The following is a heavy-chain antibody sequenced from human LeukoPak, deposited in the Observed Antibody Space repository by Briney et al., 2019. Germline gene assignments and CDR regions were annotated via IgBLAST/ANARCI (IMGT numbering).Heavy chain of an antibody. J-gene: IGHJ4*02. V-gene: IGHV3-30*04. CDR2: ISRDGRDK. D-gene: IGHD3-16*02. CDR1: GFTFSNYA. Sequence: PGRSLRLSCAASGFTFSNYAMHWVRQAPGKGLEWVAVISRDGRDKHNADSVKGRFTISRDNSMNTSYLQMDSLRGEDTAVYYCARDKIVADYYFDYWGQGTLVTVSS. CDR3: ARDKIVADYYFDY.